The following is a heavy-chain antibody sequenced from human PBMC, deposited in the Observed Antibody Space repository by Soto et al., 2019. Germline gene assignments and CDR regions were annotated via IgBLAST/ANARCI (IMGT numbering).Heavy chain of an antibody. D-gene: IGHD6-19*01. CDR3: ARDIQVDGTGYGMEV. V-gene: IGHV1-18*04. CDR2: ISAYNGNT. CDR1: CYTFTIYG. Sequence: ASLNVSCKASCYTFTIYGSVLFRQAPVQWLEWMGLISAYNGNTNYAQKLHCRVTMTTDTSTSTAYVELRSLRSDDTAVYYCARDIQVDGTGYGMEVRGPGNTVTVSS. J-gene: IGHJ6*01.